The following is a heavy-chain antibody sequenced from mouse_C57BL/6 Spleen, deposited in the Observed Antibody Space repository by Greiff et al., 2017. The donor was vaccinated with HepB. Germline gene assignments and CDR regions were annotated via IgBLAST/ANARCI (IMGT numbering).Heavy chain of an antibody. J-gene: IGHJ1*03. CDR2: IDPETGGT. Sequence: QVQLQQSGAELVRPGASVTLSCKASGYTFTDYEMHWVKQTPVHGLEWIGAIDPETGGTAYNQKFKGKAILTAAKSSSTAYMGLRSLTSEDSAVSYWTRGGFDYGSSYGYFDVWGTGTTVTVSS. CDR1: GYTFTDYE. D-gene: IGHD1-1*01. V-gene: IGHV1-15*01. CDR3: TRGGFDYGSSYGYFDV.